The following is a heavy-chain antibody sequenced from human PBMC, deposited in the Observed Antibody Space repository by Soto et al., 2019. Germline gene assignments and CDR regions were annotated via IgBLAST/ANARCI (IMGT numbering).Heavy chain of an antibody. J-gene: IGHJ4*02. CDR3: ARDLAAVPRAFDY. V-gene: IGHV4-59*01. D-gene: IGHD6-13*01. CDR1: GGSISSYL. CDR2: VYYTGTT. Sequence: PETLSLTCTVSGGSISSYLYIWVRQPPGKGLEWIGSVYYTGTTDYNPALKSRVTISVDTSKTQFSLNLRSVTAADTAVYYCARDLAAVPRAFDYWGRGTLVTVSS.